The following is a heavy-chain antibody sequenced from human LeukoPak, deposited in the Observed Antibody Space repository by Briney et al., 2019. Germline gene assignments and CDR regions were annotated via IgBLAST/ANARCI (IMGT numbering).Heavy chain of an antibody. J-gene: IGHJ6*03. CDR1: GGSFSAYS. CDR2: INHGGST. V-gene: IGHV4-34*01. Sequence: PSETLSLTCAVYGGSFSAYSWNWIRQAPGKGLEWIGEINHGGSTDYKPTLKSRVTISVDTSKSQFSLKLSSVTAADTAVYYCAREDGYNYEGVRYYYYYMDVWGKGTTVTVSS. D-gene: IGHD5-24*01. CDR3: AREDGYNYEGVRYYYYYMDV.